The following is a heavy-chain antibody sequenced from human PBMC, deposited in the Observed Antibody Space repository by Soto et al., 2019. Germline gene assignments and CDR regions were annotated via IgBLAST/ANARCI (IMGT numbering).Heavy chain of an antibody. Sequence: QVQLVESGGGVVQPGRSLRLSCAAPGFTFSSYGMHWVRQAPGKGLEWVAVISYDGSNKYYADSVKGRFTISRDNSKNTLYLQMNSLRAEDTAVYYCAKDIFDYGGYYYYGMDVWGQGTTVTVSS. D-gene: IGHD4-17*01. CDR3: AKDIFDYGGYYYYGMDV. V-gene: IGHV3-30*18. CDR2: ISYDGSNK. CDR1: GFTFSSYG. J-gene: IGHJ6*02.